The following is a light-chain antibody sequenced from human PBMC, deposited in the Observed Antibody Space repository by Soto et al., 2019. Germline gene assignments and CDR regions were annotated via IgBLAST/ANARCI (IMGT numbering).Light chain of an antibody. V-gene: IGLV1-51*01. CDR2: DDN. Sequence: QSVLTQPPSVSAAPGQTVTISCSGSSSNIGNNYVSWYQQLSGTAPKLLIYDDNKRPSGIPDRFSGSKSGTSATLGITGLQTGDEADYYCGTWDSSLSALVFGGGTKLTVL. J-gene: IGLJ2*01. CDR3: GTWDSSLSALV. CDR1: SSNIGNNY.